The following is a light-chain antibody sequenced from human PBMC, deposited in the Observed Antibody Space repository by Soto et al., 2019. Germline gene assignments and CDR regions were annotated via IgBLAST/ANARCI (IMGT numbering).Light chain of an antibody. V-gene: IGLV2-14*01. Sequence: QSALTQPASVSGSPGQSITISCTGTSSDVGGYNYVSWYQQHPGKAPRFMIYEVSHRPSGVSHRFSGSKSGNTASLTISGLQAEDEADYYCSSYTSSTIRYVFGTGTKVTVL. J-gene: IGLJ1*01. CDR1: SSDVGGYNY. CDR2: EVS. CDR3: SSYTSSTIRYV.